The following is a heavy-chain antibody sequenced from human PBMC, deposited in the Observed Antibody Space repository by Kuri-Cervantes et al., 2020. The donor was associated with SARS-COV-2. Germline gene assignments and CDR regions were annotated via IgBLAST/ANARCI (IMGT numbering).Heavy chain of an antibody. CDR3: AREASGNNARTHFDL. Sequence: ASVKVSCKASGYSCTNYAMHWVRQAPGQRLEWMGWSNAGNGNIRYSQEFQDRVTITADETTNTVYMELNNLRFDDTAVYYCAREASGNNARTHFDLWGQGTLVTVSS. CDR2: SNAGNGNI. D-gene: IGHD1/OR15-1a*01. J-gene: IGHJ4*02. V-gene: IGHV1-3*02. CDR1: GYSCTNYA.